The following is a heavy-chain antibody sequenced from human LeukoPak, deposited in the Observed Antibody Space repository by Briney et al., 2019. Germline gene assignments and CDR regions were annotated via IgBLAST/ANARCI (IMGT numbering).Heavy chain of an antibody. J-gene: IGHJ4*02. Sequence: GRSLRLSCAASGFTFSSHAMHWVRQAPGKGLEWVAVISYDGSNKYYADSVKGRFTISRDNSKNTLYLQMNSLRAEDTAVYYCAKDRRYSYGARFDYWGQGTLVTVSS. D-gene: IGHD5-18*01. CDR1: GFTFSSHA. CDR2: ISYDGSNK. CDR3: AKDRRYSYGARFDY. V-gene: IGHV3-30*04.